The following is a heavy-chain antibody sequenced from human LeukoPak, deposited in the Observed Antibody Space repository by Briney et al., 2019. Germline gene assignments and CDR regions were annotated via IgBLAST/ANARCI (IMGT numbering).Heavy chain of an antibody. CDR2: ISGSGGST. V-gene: IGHV3-23*01. J-gene: IGHJ4*02. CDR1: GFTFSSYA. CDR3: AKGQAAGTTQYFDY. Sequence: GGSLRLSCAASGFTFSSYAMSWVRQAPGKGLEWVSAISGSGGSTYYADSVKGRFTISRDNSKNTLYLQMNSLRAEDTAVYHCAKGQAAGTTQYFDYWGQGTLVTVSS. D-gene: IGHD6-13*01.